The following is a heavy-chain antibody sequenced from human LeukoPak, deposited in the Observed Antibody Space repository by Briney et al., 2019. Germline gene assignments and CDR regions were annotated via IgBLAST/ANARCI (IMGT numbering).Heavy chain of an antibody. D-gene: IGHD2-2*01. Sequence: GGSLRLSCAASGFTFSSYSMNWVRQAPGKGLEWVSSISSSSSYIYYADSVKGRFTISRDNAKNSLYLQMNSLRAEDTAVYYCARDCSSTSCYLSPHYFDYWGQGTLVTVSS. CDR2: ISSSSSYI. CDR1: GFTFSSYS. V-gene: IGHV3-21*01. CDR3: ARDCSSTSCYLSPHYFDY. J-gene: IGHJ4*02.